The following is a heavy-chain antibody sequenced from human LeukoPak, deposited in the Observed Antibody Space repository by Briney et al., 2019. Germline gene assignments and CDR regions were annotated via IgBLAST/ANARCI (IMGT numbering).Heavy chain of an antibody. J-gene: IGHJ5*02. CDR3: AKGGYNLPFDP. CDR2: MSGSSGNT. V-gene: IGHV3-23*01. Sequence: GGSLRLSCAASGFTFTNYAMSWVRQAPGKGLEWVSGMSGSSGNTYYADSVKGRFTISRDNSKNTVDLQMNSLRAEDTAVYYCAKGGYNLPFDPWGQGTLVTVSS. CDR1: GFTFTNYA. D-gene: IGHD5-18*01.